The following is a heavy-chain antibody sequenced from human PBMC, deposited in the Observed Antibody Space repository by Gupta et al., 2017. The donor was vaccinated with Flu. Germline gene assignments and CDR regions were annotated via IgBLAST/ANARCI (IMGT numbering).Heavy chain of an antibody. CDR3: TRSLGVTYFSLPDY. J-gene: IGHJ4*02. CDR2: IRKETYRTTK. Sequence: MSWFRQDPGKALQWVSLIRKETYRTTKDYAAAGRGRFIVSRDDSKSTDYLQMNSLNHADTAVYFCTRSLGVTYFSLPDYWGQGTLVTVS. V-gene: IGHV3-49*03. D-gene: IGHD2-21*02.